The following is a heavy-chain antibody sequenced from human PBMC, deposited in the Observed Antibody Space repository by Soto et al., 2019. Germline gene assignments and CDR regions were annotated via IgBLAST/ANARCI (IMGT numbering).Heavy chain of an antibody. D-gene: IGHD1-26*01. J-gene: IGHJ6*02. V-gene: IGHV1-8*01. CDR3: AGEGGGVVGDGMDV. Sequence: QVQLVQSGAEVKKPGASVKVSCKASGYTFTSYDINWVRQATGQGLEWMGWMNPNSGNTGYAQKFQGRVTRTRNTPISPAYMELGSLRSEDPAVYYCAGEGGGVVGDGMDVWGQGTTVTVSS. CDR1: GYTFTSYD. CDR2: MNPNSGNT.